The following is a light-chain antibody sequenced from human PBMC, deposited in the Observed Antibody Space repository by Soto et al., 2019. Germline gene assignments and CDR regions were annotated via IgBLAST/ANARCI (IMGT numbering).Light chain of an antibody. V-gene: IGKV3-11*01. CDR1: QSVSGY. J-gene: IGKJ1*01. CDR2: DAS. Sequence: EIVLTQSPASGSLSPGERATLSFRASQSVSGYLAWYQQKPGQAPRLLIYDASKRATGIPARFSGSGFGTDFTLTISSLEPEDFAVYYCQQRSKWRTFGQGTKVDIK. CDR3: QQRSKWRT.